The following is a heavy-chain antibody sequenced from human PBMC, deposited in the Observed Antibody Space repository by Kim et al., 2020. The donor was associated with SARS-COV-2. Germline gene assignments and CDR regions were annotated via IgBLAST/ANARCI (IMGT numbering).Heavy chain of an antibody. D-gene: IGHD5-12*01. CDR1: GYSFTSYW. V-gene: IGHV5-51*01. CDR2: IYPGDSDT. J-gene: IGHJ2*01. Sequence: GESLKISCKGSGYSFTSYWIGWVRQMPGKGLEWMGIIYPGDSDTRYSPSFQGQVTISADKSISTAYLQWSSLKASDTAMYYCARGRRDGYNRDPYWYFDLWGRGTLVTVSS. CDR3: ARGRRDGYNRDPYWYFDL.